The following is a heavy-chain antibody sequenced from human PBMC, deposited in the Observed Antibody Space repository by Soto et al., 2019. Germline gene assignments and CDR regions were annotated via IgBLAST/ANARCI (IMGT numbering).Heavy chain of an antibody. J-gene: IGHJ4*02. CDR2: IYYSGST. CDR1: GGSLNNGGYS. Sequence: KTSETLSLTCAVSGGSLNNGGYSWGWVRRPPGKGLEYIASIYYSGSTYYNPSLKSRVTISVDRSKNQFSLNLNSVTAADTAVYYCARVGGNTAMANWGQGTLVTVSS. D-gene: IGHD5-18*01. CDR3: ARVGGNTAMAN. V-gene: IGHV4-30-2*01.